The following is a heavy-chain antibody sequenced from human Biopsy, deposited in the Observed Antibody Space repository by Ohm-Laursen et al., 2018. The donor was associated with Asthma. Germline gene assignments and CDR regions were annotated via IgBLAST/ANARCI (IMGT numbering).Heavy chain of an antibody. V-gene: IGHV4-4*02. J-gene: IGHJ4*02. D-gene: IGHD7-27*01. CDR1: GGSISNTNW. CDR3: ARHWDWGSFFDY. CDR2: IFHSGST. Sequence: SETLSLTCAVSGGSISNTNWWSWVRQSPGKGLEWLGEIFHSGSTNDNPSLKSRVTMSVDKSKNPFPRKLSSVTAADTAVYYYARHWDWGSFFDYWGQGTPVTVSS.